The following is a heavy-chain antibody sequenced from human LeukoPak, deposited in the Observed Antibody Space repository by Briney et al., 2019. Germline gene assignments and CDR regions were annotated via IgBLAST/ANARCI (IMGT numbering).Heavy chain of an antibody. CDR1: GFTFSTYG. CDR3: AKDRLLVYASKDFDY. V-gene: IGHV3-23*01. D-gene: IGHD2-8*01. J-gene: IGHJ4*02. Sequence: GGSLRLSCAASGFTFSTYGMTWVRQAPGKGLEWVSAISGSAATTFYADSVKGRFTISRDNSKNTLYLQMNSLRAEDTAVYYCAKDRLLVYASKDFDYWGQGTLVTVSS. CDR2: ISGSAATT.